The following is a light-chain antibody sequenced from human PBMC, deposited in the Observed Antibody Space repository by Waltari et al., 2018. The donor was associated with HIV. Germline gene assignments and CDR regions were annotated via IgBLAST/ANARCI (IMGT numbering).Light chain of an antibody. CDR3: QQRSA. CDR2: DAS. CDR1: QSVSSY. Sequence: EIVLTQSPATLSLSPGERATLSCRASQSVSSYLAWYQQKPGQAPRPLIYDASNRATGTPARFSGSGAGTDFTLAISSREPEYFAVYYCQQRSAFGGGTKVEIK. V-gene: IGKV3-11*01. J-gene: IGKJ4*01.